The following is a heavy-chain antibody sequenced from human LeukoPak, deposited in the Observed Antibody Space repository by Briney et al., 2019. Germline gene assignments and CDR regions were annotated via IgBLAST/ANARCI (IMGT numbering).Heavy chain of an antibody. D-gene: IGHD5-18*01. CDR1: GYSFTYYW. CDR3: ARQDGYGLYYFDY. Sequence: GESLKISCKGSGYSFTYYWIAWVRQMPGKGLEWMGIIYPGDPKTTYSPSFQGQVTISADKSISTAYLQWSSLQASDTAMYYCARQDGYGLYYFDYWGQGTLVTVSS. CDR2: IYPGDPKT. J-gene: IGHJ4*02. V-gene: IGHV5-51*01.